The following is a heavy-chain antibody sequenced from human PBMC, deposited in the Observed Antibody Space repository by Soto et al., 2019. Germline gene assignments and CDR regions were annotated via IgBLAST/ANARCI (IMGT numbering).Heavy chain of an antibody. CDR3: ARDKEDGDPQGYYYYYMDV. CDR2: INAGNGNT. CDR1: GYTFTSYA. Sequence: QVQLVQSGAEVKKPGASVKVSCKASGYTFTSYAMHWVRQAPGQRPEWMGWINAGNGNTKYSQKFQGRVTITRDTSASTAYMELSSLRSEDTAVYYCARDKEDGDPQGYYYYYMDVWGKGTTVTVSS. V-gene: IGHV1-3*01. D-gene: IGHD4-17*01. J-gene: IGHJ6*03.